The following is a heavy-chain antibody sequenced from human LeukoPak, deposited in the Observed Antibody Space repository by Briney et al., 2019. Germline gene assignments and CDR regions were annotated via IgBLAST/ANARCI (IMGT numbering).Heavy chain of an antibody. V-gene: IGHV3-11*04. J-gene: IGHJ4*02. CDR3: ARDLNEWELTPEVDY. CDR2: ISSSGSTI. Sequence: PGGSLRLSCVASGFTFSNYWMSWVRQAPGKGLEWVSYISSSGSTIYYADSVKGRFTISRDNAKNSLYLQMNSLRAEDTAVYYCARDLNEWELTPEVDYWGQGTLVTVSS. CDR1: GFTFSNYW. D-gene: IGHD1-26*01.